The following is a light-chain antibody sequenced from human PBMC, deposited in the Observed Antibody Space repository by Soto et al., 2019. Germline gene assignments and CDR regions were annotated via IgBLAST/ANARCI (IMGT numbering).Light chain of an antibody. V-gene: IGKV1-5*03. CDR1: QSVSNW. J-gene: IGKJ1*01. CDR3: HHYNSYPWT. CDR2: KAS. Sequence: DIQMTQSPSTLSASVGDRVTITCRASQSVSNWLAWYQQKPGKAPKLLIYKASRLQSGVPSRFRGSGSGTEFTHNNSSVQPDDFASYYCHHYNSYPWTFGQGTKVEIK.